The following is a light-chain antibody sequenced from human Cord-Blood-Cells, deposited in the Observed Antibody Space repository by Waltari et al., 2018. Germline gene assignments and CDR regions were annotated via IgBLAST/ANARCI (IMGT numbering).Light chain of an antibody. V-gene: IGKV1-9*01. J-gene: IGKJ5*01. CDR2: AAS. CDR1: QGISSY. CDR3: QQLNSYPPSIT. Sequence: IQLTQSPSSLPASVGDRVTIPCRASQGISSYLAWYQQKPGKAPKLLIYAASTLQSGVPSRFSGSGSGTDFTLTISSLQPEDFATYYCQQLNSYPPSITFGQGTRLEIK.